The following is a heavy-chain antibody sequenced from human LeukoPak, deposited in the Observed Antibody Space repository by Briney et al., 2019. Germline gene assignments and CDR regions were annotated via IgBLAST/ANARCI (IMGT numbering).Heavy chain of an antibody. CDR2: INPNSGGT. CDR1: GYTFTGYY. D-gene: IGHD3-16*02. CDR3: AIGVTDSLDTFGGVIAV. V-gene: IGHV1-2*04. Sequence: ASVKVSCKASGYTFTGYYMHWVRQAPGQGLEWMGWINPNSGGTNYAQKFQGWVTMTRDTSISTAYMELSRLRSDDTAVYYCAIGVTDSLDTFGGVIAVWGQGTLVTVSS. J-gene: IGHJ4*02.